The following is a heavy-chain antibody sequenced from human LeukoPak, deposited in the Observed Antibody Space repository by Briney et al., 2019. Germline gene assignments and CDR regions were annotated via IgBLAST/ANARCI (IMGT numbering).Heavy chain of an antibody. CDR1: GITFSSYA. D-gene: IGHD3-10*01. Sequence: GGSLRLSCAASGITFSSYAMSWVRQAPGKGLEWVSAISGSGGSTYYADSVKGRFTISRDNSKNTLYLQMNSLRAEDTAVYYCAKDRLWFGELSYLSAFDIWGQGTMVTVSS. V-gene: IGHV3-23*01. CDR2: ISGSGGST. J-gene: IGHJ3*02. CDR3: AKDRLWFGELSYLSAFDI.